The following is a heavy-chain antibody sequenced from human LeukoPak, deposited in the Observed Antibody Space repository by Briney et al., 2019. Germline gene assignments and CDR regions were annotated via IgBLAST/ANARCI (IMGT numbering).Heavy chain of an antibody. CDR3: ARSSYSFGFGHPFDY. V-gene: IGHV3-48*03. CDR1: GFSFSSYE. D-gene: IGHD5-18*01. Sequence: PGGSLRPSCAASGFSFSSYEMNWVRQAPGKGLEWVSHISSSGSIIYYADSVKGRFTISRDNAKNSLYLQMNSLGAEDTAVYYCARSSYSFGFGHPFDYWGQGTLVTVSS. J-gene: IGHJ4*02. CDR2: ISSSGSII.